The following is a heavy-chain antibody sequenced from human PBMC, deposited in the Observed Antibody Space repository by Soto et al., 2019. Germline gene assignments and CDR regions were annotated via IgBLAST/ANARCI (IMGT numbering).Heavy chain of an antibody. CDR1: GGSISGYY. CDR2: MYNTGST. J-gene: IGHJ6*02. Sequence: SETLSLTCTVSGGSISGYYWSWIRLPPGKGLEWIGYMYNTGSTVYNPSFKSRVTISVDTSKNQFSLKLNSVTAADTAVYYCARDLWGYCGTACYPLDVWGQGTTVTVS. CDR3: ARDLWGYCGTACYPLDV. V-gene: IGHV4-59*01. D-gene: IGHD2-21*02.